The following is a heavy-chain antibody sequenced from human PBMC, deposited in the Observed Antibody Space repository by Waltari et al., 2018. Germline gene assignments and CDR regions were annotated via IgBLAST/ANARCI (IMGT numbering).Heavy chain of an antibody. V-gene: IGHV4-34*01. D-gene: IGHD2-2*03. Sequence: QVQLQQWGAGLLKPSETLSLTCAVYGGSFSGYYWSWIRQPPGKGLEWIGESKHSGSTNYNPSLKSRVTISVDTSKNQFSLKLSSVTAADTAVYYCARGDPGGYCSSTSCVNWFDPWGQGTLVTVSS. CDR1: GGSFSGYY. CDR2: SKHSGST. J-gene: IGHJ5*02. CDR3: ARGDPGGYCSSTSCVNWFDP.